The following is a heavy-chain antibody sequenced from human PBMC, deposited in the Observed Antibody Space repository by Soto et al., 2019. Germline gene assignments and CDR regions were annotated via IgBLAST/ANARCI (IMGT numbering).Heavy chain of an antibody. J-gene: IGHJ6*03. D-gene: IGHD3-3*01. V-gene: IGHV3-23*01. CDR1: GFTFSSYA. CDR3: AKDLKTDYDFWSGYPTTSNYYYYMDV. Sequence: GGSLRLSCAASGFTFSSYAMSWVRQAPGKGLEWVSAISGSGGSTYYADSVKGRFTISRDNSKNTLYLQMNSLRAEDTAVYYCAKDLKTDYDFWSGYPTTSNYYYYMDVWGKGTTVTVSS. CDR2: ISGSGGST.